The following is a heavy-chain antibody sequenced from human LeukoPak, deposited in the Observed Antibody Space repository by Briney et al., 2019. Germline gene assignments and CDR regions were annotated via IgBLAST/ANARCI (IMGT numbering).Heavy chain of an antibody. CDR2: IRSKAYGGTT. J-gene: IGHJ4*02. CDR1: GFTFGDYA. CDR3: TRVLAYCGGDCYSSFDY. V-gene: IGHV3-49*04. D-gene: IGHD2-21*02. Sequence: GGSLRLSCTASGFTFGDYAMSWVRQAPGKGLEGVGFIRSKAYGGTTEYAASVKGRFTISRDDSKSIAYLQMNSLKTEDTAVYYCTRVLAYCGGDCYSSFDYWGQGTLVTVSS.